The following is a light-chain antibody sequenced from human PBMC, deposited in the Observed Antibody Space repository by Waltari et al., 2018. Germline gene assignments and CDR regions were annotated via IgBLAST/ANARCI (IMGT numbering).Light chain of an antibody. CDR3: SSYAHNNHFV. Sequence: QSVLTQPPSATGSPGPSVTISCTGPNSDVGAYHYVSWYQQHPGKVPKLLIYEVTKRPSGVPDRFSGSKSGNTASLTVSGLQADDEADYYCSSYAHNNHFVFGTGTKVTVL. CDR1: NSDVGAYHY. J-gene: IGLJ1*01. V-gene: IGLV2-8*01. CDR2: EVT.